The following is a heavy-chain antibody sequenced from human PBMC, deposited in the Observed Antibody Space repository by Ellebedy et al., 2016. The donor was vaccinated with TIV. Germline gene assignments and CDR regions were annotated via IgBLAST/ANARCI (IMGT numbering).Heavy chain of an antibody. D-gene: IGHD6-13*01. J-gene: IGHJ4*02. CDR1: GGSIGSRSHY. Sequence: MPSETLSLTCTVPGGSIGSRSHYWGWIRPSPGKGLEWSGGSYYSGSTHLNASLKRRSTVSVDTSKNHLSLKLSSGTAADTAVYYCARHRAAAVGTAFDYWGQGSLVTVSS. V-gene: IGHV4-39*01. CDR3: ARHRAAAVGTAFDY. CDR2: SYYSGST.